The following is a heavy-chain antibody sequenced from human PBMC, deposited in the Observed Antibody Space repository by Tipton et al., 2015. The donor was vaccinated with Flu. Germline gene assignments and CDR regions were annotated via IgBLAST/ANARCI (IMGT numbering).Heavy chain of an antibody. J-gene: IGHJ6*02. CDR2: ISAYNGNT. CDR1: GYTFTSYG. D-gene: IGHD4-17*01. Sequence: QAQLVQSGAEVKKPGASVKVSCKASGYTFTSYGISWVRQAPGQGLEWMGWISAYNGNTNYAQKLQGRVTMTTDTSTSTAYMELRSLRSDDTAVYYCARVPTTVTTPGYYYYYGMDVWGQGTTVTVSS. V-gene: IGHV1-18*01. CDR3: ARVPTTVTTPGYYYYYGMDV.